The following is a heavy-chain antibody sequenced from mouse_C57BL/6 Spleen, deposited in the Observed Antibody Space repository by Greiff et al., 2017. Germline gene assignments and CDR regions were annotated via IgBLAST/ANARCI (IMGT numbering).Heavy chain of an antibody. CDR1: GYSFTGYY. J-gene: IGHJ2*01. CDR2: INPSTGVT. V-gene: IGHV1-42*01. Sequence: VQLKESGPELVKPGASVKISCKASGYSFTGYYMNWVKQSPEKSLEWIGEINPSTGVTTYNQKFKAKATLTVDKSSSTAYMQLKSLTSEDSAVYYCARTYYDYDFDYWGQGTTLTVSS. D-gene: IGHD2-4*01. CDR3: ARTYYDYDFDY.